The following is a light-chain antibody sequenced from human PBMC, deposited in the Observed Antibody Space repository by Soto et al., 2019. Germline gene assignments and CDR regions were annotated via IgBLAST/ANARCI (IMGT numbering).Light chain of an antibody. CDR3: SSYTSSSTLMV. CDR2: EVS. V-gene: IGLV2-14*01. J-gene: IGLJ2*01. CDR1: SSDVGGYNY. Sequence: QSALTQPASVSGSPGQSITISCTGTSSDVGGYNYVSWYQQHPGKAPKLMIYEVSNRPSGVSNRFSGSKSGNTASLTIPGLQAEDEADYYCSSYTSSSTLMVFGGGTKVTVL.